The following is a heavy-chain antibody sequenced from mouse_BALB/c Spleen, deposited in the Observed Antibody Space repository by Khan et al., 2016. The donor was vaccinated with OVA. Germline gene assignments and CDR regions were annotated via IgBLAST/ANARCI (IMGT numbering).Heavy chain of an antibody. CDR1: GFTFKDSY. J-gene: IGHJ2*01. CDR2: IDPANGNT. Sequence: VQLKESGAELVKPGASVKLSCTASGFTFKDSYMHWVNQRPEQGLEWIGRIDPANGNTKYDPKFQGKATITADTSSNTAYMQLSSLTSEDTAVYVCARIDAWGQGTTLTVSS. V-gene: IGHV14-3*02. CDR3: ARIDA.